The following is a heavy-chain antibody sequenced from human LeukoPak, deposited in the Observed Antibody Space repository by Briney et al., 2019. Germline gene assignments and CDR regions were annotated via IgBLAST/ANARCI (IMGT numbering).Heavy chain of an antibody. J-gene: IGHJ5*01. V-gene: IGHV3-23*01. D-gene: IGHD2/OR15-2a*01. CDR2: ISGSGGTT. CDR3: AKNPSLGTYFRFDS. CDR1: GFXFINYA. Sequence: GGSLRLSCTASGFXFINYAVSWVRQVPGKGLEWVSAISGSGGTTYYADSVKGRFTISRDNSKHTLYLQMNSLRAEDTAIYYCAKNPSLGTYFRFDSWGQGTLVTVSS.